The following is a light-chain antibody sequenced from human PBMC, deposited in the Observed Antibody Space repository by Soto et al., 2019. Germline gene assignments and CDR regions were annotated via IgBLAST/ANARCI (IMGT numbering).Light chain of an antibody. J-gene: IGKJ1*01. CDR2: WAF. CDR3: QQYYTTPWT. CDR1: QTVLHSSNNYNY. V-gene: IGKV4-1*01. Sequence: DILMTQSPASLAVSLGERATINCKSSQTVLHSSNNYNYLAWYQQRPGQSPKLLIYWAFTREFGVPDRFSGSGSGTDFTLTISSLQAEDVAVYYCQQYYTTPWTFGQGTKVDIK.